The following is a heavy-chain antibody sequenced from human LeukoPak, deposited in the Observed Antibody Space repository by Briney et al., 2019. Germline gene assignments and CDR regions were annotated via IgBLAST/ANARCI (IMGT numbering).Heavy chain of an antibody. CDR1: GGSINSYY. V-gene: IGHV4-59*08. Sequence: MSSETLSLTYTVSGGSINSYYWSWIRQPPRKGLEWIGYIYYSGSTNYNPSLRSRVTISVDTSKNQFSLKLNSVTAADTAVYYCARGYSRLSGRRGFWGQGTLVTVSS. CDR2: IYYSGST. D-gene: IGHD1-26*01. J-gene: IGHJ4*02. CDR3: ARGYSRLSGRRGF.